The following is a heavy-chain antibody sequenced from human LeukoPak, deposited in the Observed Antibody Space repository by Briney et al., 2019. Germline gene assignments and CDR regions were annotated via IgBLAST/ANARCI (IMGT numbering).Heavy chain of an antibody. CDR1: GFTFSSYA. J-gene: IGHJ4*02. CDR2: ISSNGGST. CDR3: ARDSEGGSYPDY. V-gene: IGHV3-64*01. Sequence: QPGGSLRLSCAASGFTFSSYAMHWVRQAPGKGLEYVSAISSNGGSTYYANSVKGRFTISRDNSKNTLYLQMGSLRAEDMAVYYCARDSEGGSYPDYWGQGTLVTVSS. D-gene: IGHD1-26*01.